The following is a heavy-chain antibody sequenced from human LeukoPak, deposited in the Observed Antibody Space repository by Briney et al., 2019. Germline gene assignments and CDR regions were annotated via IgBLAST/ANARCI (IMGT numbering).Heavy chain of an antibody. D-gene: IGHD4-11*01. J-gene: IGHJ4*02. Sequence: GSLRLSCAASGFTFSNTWMSWVRQAPGKGLEWVARIKSKTEGETIDYSAPVKGRFTISRDDSKNTLYLQMNTLKTEDTAVYYCARDGQGLHYWGLGALVTVSS. CDR2: IKSKTEGETI. CDR1: GFTFSNTW. CDR3: ARDGQGLHY. V-gene: IGHV3-15*01.